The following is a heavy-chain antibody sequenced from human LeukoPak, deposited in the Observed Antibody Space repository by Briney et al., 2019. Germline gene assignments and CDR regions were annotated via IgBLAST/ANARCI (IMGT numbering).Heavy chain of an antibody. CDR3: VGPSLLTWYCTNGVCNDAFDI. V-gene: IGHV1-69*05. CDR2: IIPIFGTA. J-gene: IGHJ3*02. Sequence: GASVKVSCKASGGTFSSYAISWVRQAPGQGLEWMGGIIPIFGTANYAQKFQGRVTITTDESTSTAYMELSSLRSEDTAVYYCVGPSLLTWYCTNGVCNDAFDIWGQGTMVTVSS. CDR1: GGTFSSYA. D-gene: IGHD2-8*01.